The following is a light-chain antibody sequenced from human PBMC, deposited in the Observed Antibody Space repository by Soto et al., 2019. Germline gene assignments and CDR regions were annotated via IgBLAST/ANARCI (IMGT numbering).Light chain of an antibody. J-gene: IGKJ1*01. CDR1: QGIRND. Sequence: AIQMTQSPSSLSASVGDRVTITCRASQGIRNDLAWYQQKPGKAPNLLIYAASSLQSGVPSRFSGSGSGADFTLTISDLQPEDFATYYCLQDYSYPQTFGHGTNVEIK. CDR2: AAS. V-gene: IGKV1-6*01. CDR3: LQDYSYPQT.